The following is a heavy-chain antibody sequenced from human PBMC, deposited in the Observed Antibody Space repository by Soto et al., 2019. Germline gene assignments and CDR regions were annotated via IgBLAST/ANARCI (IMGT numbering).Heavy chain of an antibody. CDR3: AKDLGDIVATIDYYYYGMDV. V-gene: IGHV3-30*18. CDR2: IPYDGSNK. D-gene: IGHD5-12*01. J-gene: IGHJ6*02. Sequence: PGGSLRLSCAASGFTFSSYGMHWVRQAPGKGLEWVAVIPYDGSNKYYADSVKGRFTISRDNSKNTLYLQMNSLRAEDTAVYYCAKDLGDIVATIDYYYYGMDVWGQGTTVTVSS. CDR1: GFTFSSYG.